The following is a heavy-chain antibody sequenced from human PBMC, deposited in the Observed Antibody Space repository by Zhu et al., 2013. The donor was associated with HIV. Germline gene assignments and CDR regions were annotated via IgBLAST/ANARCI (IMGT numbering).Heavy chain of an antibody. CDR1: GYTLIDLA. V-gene: IGHV1-24*01. D-gene: IGHD1-26*01. Sequence: QLIQSKSEVKRPGASVKVSCKVTGYTLIDLAIHWVRQTPGKGLEWIGSLDPEDGRRIYAQTFQDRVTMTEDTSSDTAYMDLRRLTSDDTAIYYCARDQFDQFDAVHYYPDAFDVWAKGRRSPCLQ. CDR2: LDPEDGRR. J-gene: IGHJ3*01. CDR3: ARDQFDQFDAVHYYPDAFDV.